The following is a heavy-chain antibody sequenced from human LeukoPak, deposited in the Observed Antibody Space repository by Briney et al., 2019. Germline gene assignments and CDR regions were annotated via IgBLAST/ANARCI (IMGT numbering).Heavy chain of an antibody. CDR2: INHSGST. J-gene: IGHJ5*02. CDR1: GGSISSSSYY. Sequence: PSETLSLTCTVSGGSISSSSYYWSWIRQPPGKGLEWIGEINHSGSTNYNPSLKSRVTISVDTSKNQFSLKLSSVTAADTAVYYCARWNWFDPWGQGTLVTVSS. CDR3: ARWNWFDP. V-gene: IGHV4-39*07.